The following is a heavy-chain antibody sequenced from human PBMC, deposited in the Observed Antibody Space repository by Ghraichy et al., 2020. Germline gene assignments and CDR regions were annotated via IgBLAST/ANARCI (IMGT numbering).Heavy chain of an antibody. CDR3: ARNGWNYDFWSGYDNWFDP. D-gene: IGHD3-3*01. J-gene: IGHJ5*02. CDR2: IYYSGST. CDR1: GGSISSYY. Sequence: SETLSLTCTVSGGSISSYYWSWIRQPPGKGLEWIGYIYYSGSTNYNPSLKSRVTISVDTSKNQFSLKLSSVTAADTAVYYCARNGWNYDFWSGYDNWFDPWGQGTLVTVS. V-gene: IGHV4-59*01.